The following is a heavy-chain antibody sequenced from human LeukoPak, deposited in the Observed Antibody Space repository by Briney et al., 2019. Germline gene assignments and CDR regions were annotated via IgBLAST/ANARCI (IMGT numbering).Heavy chain of an antibody. CDR3: ARDSKALYTSGWVFDY. CDR2: ISSGGSTK. D-gene: IGHD6-19*01. CDR1: GFTFSTYE. Sequence: GGSLRLSCAASGFTFSTYEMSWVRQAPGKGLEGVSYISSGGSTKYYADSVRGRFTISRDNGKNSLYLQMNGLREEDTALSYCARDSKALYTSGWVFDYWGQGTLVTVSS. V-gene: IGHV3-48*03. J-gene: IGHJ4*02.